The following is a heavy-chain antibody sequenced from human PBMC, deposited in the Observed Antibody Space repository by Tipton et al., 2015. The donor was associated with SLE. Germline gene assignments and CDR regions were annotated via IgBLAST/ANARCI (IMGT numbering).Heavy chain of an antibody. CDR1: GVSITTYY. J-gene: IGHJ4*02. CDR3: ARGFGEDETSDSSGSPSAFDY. Sequence: TLSLTCTVSGVSITTYYWSWIRQPPGKGLEWIGYIYYSGSTNYNPSLKSRVTISVDTSKNQFSLKLSSVTAADTAVYYCARGFGEDETSDSSGSPSAFDYWGQGTLVTVSS. V-gene: IGHV4-59*01. CDR2: IYYSGST. D-gene: IGHD3-22*01.